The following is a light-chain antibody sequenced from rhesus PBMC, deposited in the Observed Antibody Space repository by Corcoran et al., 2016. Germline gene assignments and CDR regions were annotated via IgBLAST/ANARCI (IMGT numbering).Light chain of an antibody. CDR2: AAS. J-gene: IGKJ1*01. V-gene: IGKV1-43*02. CDR1: QGISTY. Sequence: DIQMTQSPSSLSASVGDRVTITCRASQGISTYLNWYQQKPGKAPKRLIYAASSLESGVPSRFSGSGSGTEFTLTISSLQPEDFATYYCLQYNSDPPTFGQGTKVEIK. CDR3: LQYNSDPPT.